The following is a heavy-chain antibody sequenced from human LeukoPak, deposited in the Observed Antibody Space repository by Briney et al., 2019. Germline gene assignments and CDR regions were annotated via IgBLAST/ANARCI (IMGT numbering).Heavy chain of an antibody. V-gene: IGHV4-34*01. CDR3: ARHRYSSSFTY. CDR2: INHSGST. Sequence: SETLSLTCAVYGGSFSGYYWSWIRQPPGKGLEWIGEINHSGSTNYNPSLKSRVTISVDTSKNQFSLKLSSVTAADTAVYYCARHRYSSSFTYWGQGTLVTVSS. J-gene: IGHJ4*02. CDR1: GGSFSGYY. D-gene: IGHD6-6*01.